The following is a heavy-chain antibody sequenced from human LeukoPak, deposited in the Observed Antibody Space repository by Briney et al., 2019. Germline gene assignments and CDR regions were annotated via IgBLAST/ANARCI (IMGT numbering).Heavy chain of an antibody. D-gene: IGHD5-12*01. Sequence: SVKVSCKASGGTFSSYAISWVRQAPGQGLEWMGEIIPIFGTANYAQKFQGRVTITADESTSTAYMELSSLRSEDTAVYYCARKDIVATITPFDYWGQGTLVTVSS. CDR1: GGTFSSYA. V-gene: IGHV1-69*13. CDR3: ARKDIVATITPFDY. CDR2: IIPIFGTA. J-gene: IGHJ4*02.